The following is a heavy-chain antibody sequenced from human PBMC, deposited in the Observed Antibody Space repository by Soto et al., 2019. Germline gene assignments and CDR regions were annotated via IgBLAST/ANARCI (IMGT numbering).Heavy chain of an antibody. J-gene: IGHJ6*02. D-gene: IGHD6-19*01. CDR1: GNTFTNFG. CDR3: ARDYSSGYGMDV. CDR2: MNPNSGNT. V-gene: IGHV1-8*02. Sequence: ASVKVSCKASGNTFTNFGVTWVRQAPGQGLEWMGWMNPNSGNTDYAQKFQGRVTMTRNTSISTAYMELSSLRSEDTAVYYCARDYSSGYGMDVWGQGTTVTVSS.